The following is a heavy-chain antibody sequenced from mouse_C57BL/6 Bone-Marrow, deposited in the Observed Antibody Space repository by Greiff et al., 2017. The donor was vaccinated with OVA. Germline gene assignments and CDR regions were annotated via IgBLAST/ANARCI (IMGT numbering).Heavy chain of an antibody. CDR2: IDPENGDT. V-gene: IGHV14-4*01. CDR1: GFNIKDDY. CDR3: TPYYHGRGAY. J-gene: IGHJ3*01. D-gene: IGHD1-1*01. Sequence: EVQRVESGAELVRPGASVKLSCTASGFNIKDDYMHWVKQRPEQGLEWIGWIDPENGDTEYASKFQGKATITADTSSNTAYLQLSSLTSEDTAVYYCTPYYHGRGAYWGQGTLVTVSA.